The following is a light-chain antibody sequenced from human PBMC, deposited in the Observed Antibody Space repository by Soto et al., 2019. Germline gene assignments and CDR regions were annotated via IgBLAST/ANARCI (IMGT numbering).Light chain of an antibody. CDR2: LAS. CDR1: QSISSR. Sequence: DVQMTQSPSTLSASVGDRVTITCRASQSISSRLAWYQQKPGKAPKLLIYLASSLESGVPSRFSGSGSGTEFSLTISSLQPDDIATYYCQQYYSYSRTFGQGTKVDIK. V-gene: IGKV1-5*03. J-gene: IGKJ1*01. CDR3: QQYYSYSRT.